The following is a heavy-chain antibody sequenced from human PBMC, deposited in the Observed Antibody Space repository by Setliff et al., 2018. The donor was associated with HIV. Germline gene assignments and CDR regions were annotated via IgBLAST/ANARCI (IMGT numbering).Heavy chain of an antibody. Sequence: ASVKVSCKASGYTFTNSFIHWVRQAPGQGLEWMGIINPSDGATTYAQKFQGRVTMTRDTSTTTVYMELSSLTSKDTAIYYCARDFGGRWTFDYWGQGTLVTVSS. CDR1: GYTFTNSF. J-gene: IGHJ4*02. V-gene: IGHV1-46*01. CDR2: INPSDGAT. CDR3: ARDFGGRWTFDY. D-gene: IGHD3-10*01.